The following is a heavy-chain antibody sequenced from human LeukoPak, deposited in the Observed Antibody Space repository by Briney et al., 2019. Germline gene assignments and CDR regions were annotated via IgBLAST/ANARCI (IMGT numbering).Heavy chain of an antibody. CDR3: VRLERQGRSDFDY. V-gene: IGHV4-34*01. D-gene: IGHD1-1*01. J-gene: IGHJ4*02. CDR2: INHSGST. CDR1: GGSFSGYY. Sequence: SETLSLTCAVYGGSFSGYYWSWIRQPPGKGLEWIGEINHSGSTNYNPSLKSRVTISVDTSKNQFSLKLSTVTAADTAVYYCVRLERQGRSDFDYWGQGTLVTVSS.